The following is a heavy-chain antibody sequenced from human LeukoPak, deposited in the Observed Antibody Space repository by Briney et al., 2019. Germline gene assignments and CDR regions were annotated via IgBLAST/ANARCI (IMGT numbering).Heavy chain of an antibody. CDR1: GGSFSGYY. Sequence: PSETLSLTCAVYGGSFSGYYWSWIRQPPGKGLEWIGEINHSGSTNYNPSLKSRVTISVDTSKDQFSLKLSSVTAADTAVYYCARGRGYSSSWYLAWGQGTLVTVSS. D-gene: IGHD6-13*01. J-gene: IGHJ5*02. V-gene: IGHV4-34*01. CDR2: INHSGST. CDR3: ARGRGYSSSWYLA.